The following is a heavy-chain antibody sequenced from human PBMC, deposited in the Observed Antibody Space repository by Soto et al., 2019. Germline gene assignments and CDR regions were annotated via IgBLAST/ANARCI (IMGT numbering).Heavy chain of an antibody. CDR3: AHSNGEEDFWSGYYLFNWFDP. D-gene: IGHD3-3*01. CDR1: GFSLSTSGVG. V-gene: IGHV2-5*02. J-gene: IGHJ5*02. Sequence: SGPTLVNPTQTLTLTCTFSGFSLSTSGVGVGWIRQPPGKALEWLALIYWDDDKRYSPSLKSRLTITKDTSKNQVVLTMTNMDPVDTATYYCAHSNGEEDFWSGYYLFNWFDPWGQGTLVTVSS. CDR2: IYWDDDK.